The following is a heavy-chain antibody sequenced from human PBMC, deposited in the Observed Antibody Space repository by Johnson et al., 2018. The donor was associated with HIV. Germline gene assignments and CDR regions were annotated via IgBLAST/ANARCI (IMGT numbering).Heavy chain of an antibody. J-gene: IGHJ3*01. D-gene: IGHD4-17*01. Sequence: EVQLVESGGGLVQPGGSLRLSCVDSGVSFSSYWMSWVRQAPGKGLEWVSSFCSAGDTNYPGSVMGRFTISRVNSKNMLYLQMNSLRVEETAVYYCVKEASRGTVTQAPDAFDVWGQGTMVTVSS. CDR2: FCSAGDT. V-gene: IGHV3-66*02. CDR3: VKEASRGTVTQAPDAFDV. CDR1: GVSFSSYW.